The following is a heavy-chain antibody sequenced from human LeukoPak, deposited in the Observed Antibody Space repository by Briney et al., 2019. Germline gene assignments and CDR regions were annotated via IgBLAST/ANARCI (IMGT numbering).Heavy chain of an antibody. CDR2: INAGNGNT. CDR1: GYTFTSYA. J-gene: IGHJ4*02. Sequence: GASVKVSCKASGYTFTSYAVHWVRQAPGQRLEWMGWINAGNGNTKYSQKFQGRVTITRDTSASTAYMELSSLRSEDTAVYYCAVLYCSSTSCFDFDYWGQGTLVTVSS. V-gene: IGHV1-3*01. D-gene: IGHD2-2*01. CDR3: AVLYCSSTSCFDFDY.